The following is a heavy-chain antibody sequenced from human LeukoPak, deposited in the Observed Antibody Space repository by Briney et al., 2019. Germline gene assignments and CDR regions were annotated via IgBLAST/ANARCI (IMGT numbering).Heavy chain of an antibody. CDR1: VASLSTYY. V-gene: IGHV4-59*01. CDR2: IFYCGGT. J-gene: IGHJ4*02. Sequence: SETLSLTCIVSVASLSTYYGTWIRQAPGEEREWIGYIFYCGGTNYNSSLKSRVTLSIDPPKNQLSLELPSVTAADPAVYYCARIGAAGTRYYFDYWSQGTLVTVSS. D-gene: IGHD6-13*01. CDR3: ARIGAAGTRYYFDY.